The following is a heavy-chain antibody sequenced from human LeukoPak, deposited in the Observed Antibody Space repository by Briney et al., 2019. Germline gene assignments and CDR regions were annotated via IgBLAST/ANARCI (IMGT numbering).Heavy chain of an antibody. J-gene: IGHJ4*02. Sequence: SETLSLTRTLSCVSPNSGSYFWSWIPQPAGKGLEWIWRIYTCGITNYNSSLMSRATISIDTSKNQFSLKLSSVTAADTAVYYCARSNSGSYRELDYWGQGALVTVSS. CDR3: ARSNSGSYRELDY. CDR2: IYTCGIT. V-gene: IGHV4-61*02. CDR1: CVSPNSGSYF. D-gene: IGHD1-26*01.